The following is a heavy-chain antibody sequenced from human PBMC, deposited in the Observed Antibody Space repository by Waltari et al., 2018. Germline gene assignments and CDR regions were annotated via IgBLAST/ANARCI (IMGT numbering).Heavy chain of an antibody. CDR3: ARDMPDVHNAFDF. Sequence: EVQLVSSGGGLVQPGGSLRLSCNASGFHFGLEYMHWVRQRPGKGLEWLSIITTFGTEGYAASVKGRFTIFRDDAKNTLYLQMNSLTAEDTAVYYCARDMPDVHNAFDFWGPGATVIVSS. CDR1: GFHFGLEY. J-gene: IGHJ3*01. D-gene: IGHD2-2*01. V-gene: IGHV3-74*01. CDR2: ITTFGTE.